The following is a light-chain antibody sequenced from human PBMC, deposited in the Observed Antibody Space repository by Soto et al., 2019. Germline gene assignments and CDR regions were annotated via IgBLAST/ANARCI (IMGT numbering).Light chain of an antibody. CDR2: DAS. V-gene: IGKV1-5*01. CDR1: QSISSW. Sequence: DIQMTQSPSTLSASVGDRVTITCRASQSISSWLAWYQQKPGKAPKLLIYDASSLESGVPSRFSGSGSGTEFTLTISSLQPDDFATYYCQVYDYISAGFTFGPGTKVDLK. J-gene: IGKJ3*01. CDR3: QVYDYISAGFT.